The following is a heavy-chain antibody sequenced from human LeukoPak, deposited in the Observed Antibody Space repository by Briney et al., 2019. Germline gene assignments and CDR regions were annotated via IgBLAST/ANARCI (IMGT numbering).Heavy chain of an antibody. V-gene: IGHV4-4*07. CDR1: GGSISSYY. Sequence: SETLSLTCTVSGGSISSYYWSWIRQPAGKGLEWIGRIYTSGSTNYNPSLKSRVTMSVDTSKNQFSLKLSSVTAGDTAVYYCARESGTYYYGSGSYLNNNKQFDYWGQGTLVTVSS. J-gene: IGHJ4*02. D-gene: IGHD3-10*01. CDR2: IYTSGST. CDR3: ARESGTYYYGSGSYLNNNKQFDY.